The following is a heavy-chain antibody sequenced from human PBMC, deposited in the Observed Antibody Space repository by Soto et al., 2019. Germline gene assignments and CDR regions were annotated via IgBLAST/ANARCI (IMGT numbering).Heavy chain of an antibody. J-gene: IGHJ4*02. D-gene: IGHD3-22*01. V-gene: IGHV3-73*02. Sequence: EVQLVESGGGLVQPGGSLKLSCAASGFTFSDSVIHWVRQASGKRLEWVGRIRAKTNNYATAYTASVKGRFSISRDDSKSMAYLQMSSLQTEDTAVYYCARHTDYYDSSGYWCWGLGTLVTVSS. CDR1: GFTFSDSV. CDR2: IRAKTNNYAT. CDR3: ARHTDYYDSSGYWC.